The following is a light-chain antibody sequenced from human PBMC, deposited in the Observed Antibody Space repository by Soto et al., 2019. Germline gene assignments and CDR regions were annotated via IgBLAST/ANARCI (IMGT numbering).Light chain of an antibody. J-gene: IGKJ1*01. Sequence: DIQMTQSPSTLSASVGDRVIITCRASQSISKWLAWYQQKPGKAPNLLIYDASSLQSGVPARFSGSGSRTELTPTIRDLPPDDFETYYCQQYKKYYTFGNGPKVDIK. CDR2: DAS. CDR3: QQYKKYYT. V-gene: IGKV1-5*01. CDR1: QSISKW.